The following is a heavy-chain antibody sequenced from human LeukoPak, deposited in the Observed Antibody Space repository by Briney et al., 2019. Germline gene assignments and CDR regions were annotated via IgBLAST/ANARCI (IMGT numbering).Heavy chain of an antibody. J-gene: IGHJ4*02. D-gene: IGHD4-17*01. V-gene: IGHV1-69*13. CDR1: GGTFSSYA. Sequence: ASVKVSCKASGGTFSSYAISWVRQAPGQRLEWMGGIIPIFGTANYAQKFQGRVTITADESTSTAYMELSSLRSEDTAVYYCARARNPTVTTERPLDYWGQGTLVTVSS. CDR2: IIPIFGTA. CDR3: ARARNPTVTTERPLDY.